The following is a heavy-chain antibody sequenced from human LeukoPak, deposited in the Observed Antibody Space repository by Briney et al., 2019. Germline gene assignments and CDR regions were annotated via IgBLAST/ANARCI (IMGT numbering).Heavy chain of an antibody. CDR3: ARDRTAMVPASDY. Sequence: GGSLRLSCEGSAFIFSGHWMNWVRQTPGKGLEWVASIKEDGSERQYVDSVKGRFSISRDNTKGSLFLQLNSLGAEDTAVYYCARDRTAMVPASDYWGQGTLVTVSS. J-gene: IGHJ4*02. CDR2: IKEDGSER. D-gene: IGHD5-18*01. V-gene: IGHV3-7*03. CDR1: AFIFSGHW.